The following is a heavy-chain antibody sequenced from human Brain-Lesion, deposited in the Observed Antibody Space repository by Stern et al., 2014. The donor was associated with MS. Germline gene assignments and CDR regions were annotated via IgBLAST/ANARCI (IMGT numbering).Heavy chain of an antibody. V-gene: IGHV5-51*01. Sequence: DQLVESGAEVKKPGESLKISCKGSGYRFTRNWIGWVRQMPGNGLEWMGIIWPGGSDTRYSPSFQGQVTISADKSISTAYLQWSSLQASDTAMYYCARRGDSSSSGFDYWGQGTLVIVSS. J-gene: IGHJ4*02. CDR2: IWPGGSDT. CDR3: ARRGDSSSSGFDY. CDR1: GYRFTRNW. D-gene: IGHD6-6*01.